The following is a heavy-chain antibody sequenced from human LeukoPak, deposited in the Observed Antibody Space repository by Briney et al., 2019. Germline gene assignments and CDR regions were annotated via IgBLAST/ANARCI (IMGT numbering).Heavy chain of an antibody. CDR2: IFGSGGSP. CDR3: GKTTVGYSSGQKPAWPVDY. CDR1: GFTFGSHA. Sequence: GGSLRLSCEASGFTFGSHAMYWVRQAPGKGLEWVAGIFGSGGSPHYADPVKGRFTISRDNSRNAVYLQINSLRAEDTAVYYCGKTTVGYSSGQKPAWPVDYWGQGTLVTVSS. V-gene: IGHV3-23*01. D-gene: IGHD5-18*01. J-gene: IGHJ4*02.